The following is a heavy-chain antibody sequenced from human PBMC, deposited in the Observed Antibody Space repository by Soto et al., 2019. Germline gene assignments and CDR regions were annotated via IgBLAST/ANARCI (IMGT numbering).Heavy chain of an antibody. CDR1: GFRFNNYG. V-gene: IGHV3-30*18. CDR2: VSSDGNNK. CDR3: AKDRVIQLLPIWPDP. J-gene: IGHJ5*02. Sequence: QEHLVESGGGVVQAGTSLRLSCAASGFRFNNYGMHWVRQAPGKGLEWVAFVSSDGNNKYYADSVKGRFTISRDNSKSTMFLQVDSLRVDDTAIYYCAKDRVIQLLPIWPDPWGQGNLVTVSS. D-gene: IGHD2-2*01.